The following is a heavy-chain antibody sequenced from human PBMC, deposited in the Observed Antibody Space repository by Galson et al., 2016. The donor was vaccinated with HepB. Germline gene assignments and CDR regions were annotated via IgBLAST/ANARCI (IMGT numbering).Heavy chain of an antibody. J-gene: IGHJ4*02. D-gene: IGHD1-20*01. CDR1: GFSFEDYA. Sequence: SLRLSCAASGFSFEDYAMHWVRQAPGKGLEWVSGISWNSETVVYADSVQGRFTISRDNARNSLSLQMNSLRREETAFYFCAKAARLNWRAHPLYYFFDFWGLGTLVTVSS. V-gene: IGHV3-9*01. CDR2: ISWNSETV. CDR3: AKAARLNWRAHPLYYFFDF.